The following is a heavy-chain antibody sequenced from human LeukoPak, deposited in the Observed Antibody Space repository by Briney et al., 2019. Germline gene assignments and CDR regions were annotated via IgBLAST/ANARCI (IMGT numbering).Heavy chain of an antibody. Sequence: SQTLSLTCSVSGGSPSSGGSYWSWIRQHPGKGLEWIGYIYFSGSTYYNPSLKSRVTISVDTSNNYFSLKLSSVTAADTAVYYGATGSLVPAAILYYYYGMDVWGQGTTVTVSS. V-gene: IGHV4-31*03. J-gene: IGHJ6*02. D-gene: IGHD2-2*01. CDR3: ATGSLVPAAILYYYYGMDV. CDR1: GGSPSSGGSY. CDR2: IYFSGST.